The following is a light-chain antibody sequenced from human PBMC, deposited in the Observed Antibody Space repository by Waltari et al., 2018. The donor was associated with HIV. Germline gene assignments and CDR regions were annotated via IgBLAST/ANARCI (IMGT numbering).Light chain of an antibody. CDR2: EVS. V-gene: IGLV2-14*01. CDR3: SSYTSTTTLL. J-gene: IGLJ2*01. Sequence: QSALTQPASVSGSPGQSITISCTGTSSDVCAFNSVSWYQQHPGKAPKVMIYEVSNRPSGVSSRFSGSKSGNTASLTISGLQPEDEAHYYCSSYTSTTTLLFGGGTKLSVL. CDR1: SSDVCAFNS.